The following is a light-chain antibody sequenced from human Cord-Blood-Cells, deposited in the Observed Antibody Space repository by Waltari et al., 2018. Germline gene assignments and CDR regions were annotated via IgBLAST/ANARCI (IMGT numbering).Light chain of an antibody. CDR2: EVS. V-gene: IGKV2D-29*02. CDR3: MQSIQLPLT. CDR1: QSLLHRDGKTY. Sequence: IVMTQTPLSLSVTPGQPASISCKSSQSLLHRDGKTYLYWYLQKPGKSPQLLIYEVSNLLSGVPDRFSGSGSGTDFTLKISRVEAEDVGVYYCMQSIQLPLTFGGGTKVEIK. J-gene: IGKJ4*01.